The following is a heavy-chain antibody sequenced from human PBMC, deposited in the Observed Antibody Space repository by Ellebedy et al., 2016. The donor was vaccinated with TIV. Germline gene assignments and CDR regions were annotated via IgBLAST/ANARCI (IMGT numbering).Heavy chain of an antibody. V-gene: IGHV4-59*01. D-gene: IGHD1-26*01. CDR2: IYYTGST. J-gene: IGHJ1*01. CDR1: GGSISNYY. CDR3: ARGGASSKYFQY. Sequence: MPSETLSLTCTVSGGSISNYYWRWILHLPRKGLEWFGFIYYTGSTNYNPYLKSRVTIQVETSNNQFSLKLSPVTAADRAIYFCARGGASSKYFQYWGQGTLVNVSS.